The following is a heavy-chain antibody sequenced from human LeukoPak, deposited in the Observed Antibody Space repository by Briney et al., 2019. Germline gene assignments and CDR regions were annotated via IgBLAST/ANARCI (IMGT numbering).Heavy chain of an antibody. CDR1: GGSFSGYY. CDR2: INHSGST. D-gene: IGHD3-3*01. V-gene: IGHV4-34*01. J-gene: IGHJ6*03. Sequence: PSEILSLTCAVYGGSFSGYYWSWIRQPPGKGLEWIGEINHSGSTNYNPSLKSRVTISVDTSKNQFSLKLSSVTAADTAVYYCARSYYDFDMDVWGKGTTVTVSS. CDR3: ARSYYDFDMDV.